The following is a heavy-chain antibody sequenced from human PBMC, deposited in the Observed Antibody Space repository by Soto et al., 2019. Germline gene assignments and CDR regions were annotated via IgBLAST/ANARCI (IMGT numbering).Heavy chain of an antibody. CDR3: ARDHPYDSSGPNYYYYGMDV. CDR2: ISYDGSNK. V-gene: IGHV3-30-3*01. CDR1: GFTFISYA. Sequence: LRLSCAASGFTFISYAMHWVRQAPGKGLEWVAVISYDGSNKYYADSVKGRFTISRDNSKNTLYLQMNSLRAEDTAVYYCARDHPYDSSGPNYYYYGMDVWGQGTTVTVSS. J-gene: IGHJ6*02. D-gene: IGHD3-22*01.